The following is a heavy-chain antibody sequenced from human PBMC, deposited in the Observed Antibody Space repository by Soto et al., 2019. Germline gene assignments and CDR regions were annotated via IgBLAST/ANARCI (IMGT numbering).Heavy chain of an antibody. J-gene: IGHJ4*02. Sequence: QITLKESGPTLVKPTQTLTLTCTFSGFSLTTSGVNVGWIRQPQGKALEWLALVYWDGDKRYSPSLKSTLTNTKDTFQKQVVRTKTNMDPVDTATYYCIHSYASSRFDFWGQGTLVTVSS. D-gene: IGHD3-22*01. CDR1: GFSLTTSGVN. CDR2: VYWDGDK. CDR3: IHSYASSRFDF. V-gene: IGHV2-5*02.